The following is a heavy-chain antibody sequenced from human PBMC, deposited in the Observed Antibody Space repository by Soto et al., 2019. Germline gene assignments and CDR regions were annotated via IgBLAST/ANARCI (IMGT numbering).Heavy chain of an antibody. J-gene: IGHJ5*02. D-gene: IGHD2-2*01. CDR3: ARELRPRGYCSSTSCYDSNWFDP. V-gene: IGHV1-69*13. CDR1: GGTFSSYA. CDR2: IIPIFGKT. Sequence: SVKVSCKASGGTFSSYAISWVRQAPGQGLEWMGGIIPIFGKTNYAQKFQGRVTITADASTSTAYMELRSLRSDDTAVYYCARELRPRGYCSSTSCYDSNWFDPWGQGTLVTVSS.